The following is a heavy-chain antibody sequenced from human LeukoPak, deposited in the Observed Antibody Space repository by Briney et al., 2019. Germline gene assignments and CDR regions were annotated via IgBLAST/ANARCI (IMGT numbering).Heavy chain of an antibody. CDR1: GFMFSDYG. D-gene: IGHD3-9*01. J-gene: IGHJ4*02. V-gene: IGHV3-33*01. CDR2: IWYDGSKT. CDR3: TTDYYDILTGYYCAY. Sequence: GGSLRLSCAASGFMFSDYGMHWVRQAPGKGLEWVAVIWYDGSKTYYVDSVKGRFSISRDNSKNTLYLQMSSLKTEDTAVYYCTTDYYDILTGYYCAYWGQGTLVTVSS.